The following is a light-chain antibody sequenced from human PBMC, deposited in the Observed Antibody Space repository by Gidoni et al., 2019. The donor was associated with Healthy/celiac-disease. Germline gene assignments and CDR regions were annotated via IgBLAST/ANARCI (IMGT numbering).Light chain of an antibody. Sequence: EIVLTQSPATLSLSQGARATLSCRASQRVSSYLAWYQQKPGQAPRLLIDDASNRATGIPARFSGSGSGTDFTLTISSLEPEDFAVYYCQQRSNWPPWYTFGQGTKLEIK. CDR3: QQRSNWPPWYT. CDR1: QRVSSY. CDR2: DAS. V-gene: IGKV3-11*01. J-gene: IGKJ2*01.